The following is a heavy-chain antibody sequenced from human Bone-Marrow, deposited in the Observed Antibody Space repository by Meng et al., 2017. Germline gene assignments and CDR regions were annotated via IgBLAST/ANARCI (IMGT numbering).Heavy chain of an antibody. V-gene: IGHV4-34*09. J-gene: IGHJ4*02. D-gene: IGHD4-11*01. CDR3: ARGPTTMAHDFDY. Sequence: QVQLQESGPGLVKPSQTLSLTCVVSGGSFSDYYWSWIRQPPGKGLEWIGEINHSGSTNYNPSLESRATIPVDTSQNNLSLKLSSVTAADSAVYYCARGPTTMAHDFDYWGQGTLVTVSS. CDR2: INHSGST. CDR1: GGSFSDYY.